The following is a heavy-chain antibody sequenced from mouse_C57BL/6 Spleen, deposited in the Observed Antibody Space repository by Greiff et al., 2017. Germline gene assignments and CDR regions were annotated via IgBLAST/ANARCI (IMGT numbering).Heavy chain of an antibody. D-gene: IGHD4-1*01. J-gene: IGHJ2*01. Sequence: EVKLVEPGGGLVKPGGSLKLSCAASGFTFSSYAMSWVRQTPEKRLEWVATISDGGSYTYYPDNVKGRFTISRDNAKNNLYLQMSHLKSEDTAMYYCAREGLGFDYWGQGTTLTVSS. V-gene: IGHV5-4*01. CDR3: AREGLGFDY. CDR2: ISDGGSYT. CDR1: GFTFSSYA.